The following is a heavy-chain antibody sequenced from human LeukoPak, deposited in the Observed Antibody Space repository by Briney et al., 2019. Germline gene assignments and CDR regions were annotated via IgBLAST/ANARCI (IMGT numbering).Heavy chain of an antibody. CDR1: GYTFTGYY. Sequence: ASVKVSCKASGYTFTGYYMHWVRQASGQGLEWMGWINPNSGGTNYAQKFQGRVTMTRDTSISTAYMELSRLRSDDTAVYYCARVGAEWELLEGVFDYWGQGTLVTVSS. J-gene: IGHJ4*02. CDR3: ARVGAEWELLEGVFDY. D-gene: IGHD1-26*01. CDR2: INPNSGGT. V-gene: IGHV1-2*02.